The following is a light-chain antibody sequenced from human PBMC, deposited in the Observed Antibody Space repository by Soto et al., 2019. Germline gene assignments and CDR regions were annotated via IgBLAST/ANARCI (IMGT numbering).Light chain of an antibody. Sequence: EIVLTQSPGTLSLSPGERATLSCRASQSVSSSYLAWYQQKPGQAPRLLIYGASSRATGIPDRFSGSGSGTDFTITISRLEPEDFAVYYCQQYGGSSPYTFGRGPKLVIK. J-gene: IGKJ2*01. CDR3: QQYGGSSPYT. CDR1: QSVSSSY. CDR2: GAS. V-gene: IGKV3-20*01.